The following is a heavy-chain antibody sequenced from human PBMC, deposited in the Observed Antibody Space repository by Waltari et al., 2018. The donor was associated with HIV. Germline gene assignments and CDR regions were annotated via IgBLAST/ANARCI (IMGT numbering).Heavy chain of an antibody. CDR3: AREYYDSSGYYNRMIAFDI. V-gene: IGHV4-38-2*02. D-gene: IGHD3-22*01. J-gene: IGHJ3*02. Sequence: QVQLQESGPGLVKPSETLSLTCAVSGYSISSGYYWGWIGPPPGAGLEWIGSIYHSGGTYYNPSLKSRVTISVDTSKNQFSLKLSSVTAADTAVYYCAREYYDSSGYYNRMIAFDIWGQGTMVTVSS. CDR2: IYHSGGT. CDR1: GYSISSGYY.